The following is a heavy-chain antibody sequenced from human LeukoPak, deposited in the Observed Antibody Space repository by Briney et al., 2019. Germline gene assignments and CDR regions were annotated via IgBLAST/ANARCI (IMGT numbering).Heavy chain of an antibody. CDR3: AKDHRWLVDH. J-gene: IGHJ4*02. V-gene: IGHV3-30*04. CDR2: ISSAGTII. CDR1: GFTFGTYS. D-gene: IGHD6-19*01. Sequence: AGSLRLSCAASGFTFGTYSMHWVRQAPGKGLEWVAIISSAGTIINYADSVRGRFSISRDNSRNTLYLQMDSLRTEDTAVYYCAKDHRWLVDHWGQGTLVTVSS.